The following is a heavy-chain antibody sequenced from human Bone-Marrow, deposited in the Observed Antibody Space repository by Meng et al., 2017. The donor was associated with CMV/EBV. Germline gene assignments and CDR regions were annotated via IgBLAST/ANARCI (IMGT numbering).Heavy chain of an antibody. Sequence: GESLKISCAASGFTFSSYWMSWVRQAPGQGLEWMGIINPSGGSTSYAQKFQGRVTMTRDTSTSTVYMELSSLRSEDTAVYYCARDWEYCSSTSCYSYYYGMDVWGQGTTVTVSS. CDR3: ARDWEYCSSTSCYSYYYGMDV. D-gene: IGHD2-2*01. J-gene: IGHJ6*02. CDR1: GFTFSSYW. CDR2: INPSGGST. V-gene: IGHV1-46*01.